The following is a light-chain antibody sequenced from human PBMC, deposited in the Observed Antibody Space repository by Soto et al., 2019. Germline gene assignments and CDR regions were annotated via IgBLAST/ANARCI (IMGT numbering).Light chain of an antibody. CDR3: CSYAGDFYV. CDR1: TSDVGGYDY. Sequence: QSALTQPRSVSGSPGQSVAISCTGTTSDVGGYDYVSWRQQHPRKAPELIIFDVSKHPSGVPDRFSGSKSGNTASLTISGLQAEDEADYFCCSYAGDFYVFGSGTKVTVL. J-gene: IGLJ1*01. V-gene: IGLV2-11*01. CDR2: DVS.